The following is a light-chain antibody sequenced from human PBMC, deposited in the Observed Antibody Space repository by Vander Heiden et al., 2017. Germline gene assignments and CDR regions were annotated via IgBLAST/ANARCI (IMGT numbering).Light chain of an antibody. CDR2: DVS. V-gene: IGLV2-14*01. CDR3: SSYTSSSTLV. CDR1: SSDVGGYNY. Sequence: QSALTQPASVSRSPGQSITISCTGTSSDVGGYNYVSWYQQHPGKAPKLMIYDVSNRPSGVSNRFSGSKSGNTASLTISGLLAEDEADYYCSSYTSSSTLVFGGGTKLTVL. J-gene: IGLJ2*01.